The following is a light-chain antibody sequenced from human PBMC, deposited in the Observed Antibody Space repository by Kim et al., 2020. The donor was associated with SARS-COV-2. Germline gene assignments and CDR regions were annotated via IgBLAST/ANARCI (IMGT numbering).Light chain of an antibody. Sequence: DIVMTQSPDSLAVSLGERATINCKSSQSVLYSSNNKNYLAWYQQKPGQPPKLLIYWASTRESGVPDQFSGSGSGTDFTLTISSLQAEDVAVYYCQQYYSTLPTFGQGTKVDIK. V-gene: IGKV4-1*01. CDR1: QSVLYSSNNKNY. CDR2: WAS. J-gene: IGKJ1*01. CDR3: QQYYSTLPT.